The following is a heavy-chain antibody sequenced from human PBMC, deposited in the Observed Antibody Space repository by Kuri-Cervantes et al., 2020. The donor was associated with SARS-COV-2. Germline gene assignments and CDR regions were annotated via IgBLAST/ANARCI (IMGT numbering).Heavy chain of an antibody. CDR1: GYTLRELS. Sequence: ASVKVSCKVSGYTLRELSIHWVRQAPGVGLEWMGGSHPEHGETVYAQKFQGRVTMTEDSSADTAYMELSSLRSEDTAVYYCSTDRALMIYAPVAFDVWGQGTRVTVSS. V-gene: IGHV1-24*01. CDR2: SHPEHGET. J-gene: IGHJ3*01. D-gene: IGHD2-8*01. CDR3: STDRALMIYAPVAFDV.